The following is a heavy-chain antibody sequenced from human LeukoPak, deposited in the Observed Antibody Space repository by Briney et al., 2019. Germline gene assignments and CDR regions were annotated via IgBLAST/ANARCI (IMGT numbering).Heavy chain of an antibody. CDR3: ARDTSRGFDL. Sequence: GGSLRLSCAGSGFTFSSYSMKWVRQAPGEGLERVSYISSSSSTIYYADSVKGRFTISRDNAKNSLFLQMNSLRDEDTAVYYCARDTSRGFDLWGRGTLVTVSS. D-gene: IGHD2-2*01. CDR2: ISSSSSTI. J-gene: IGHJ2*01. CDR1: GFTFSSYS. V-gene: IGHV3-48*02.